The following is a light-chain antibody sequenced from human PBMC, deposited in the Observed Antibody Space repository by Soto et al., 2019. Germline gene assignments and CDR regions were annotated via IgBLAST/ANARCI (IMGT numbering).Light chain of an antibody. CDR3: SSYAGRDTVYV. CDR2: DVS. V-gene: IGLV2-11*01. CDR1: SSDVGGYNF. Sequence: QSALTQPHSVSGSPGQSVAISCTGTSSDVGGYNFVSWYQQHPGKAPKVMIYDVSKRPSGVPDRFSGSKSGNTASLTISGLQAEDEADDCCSSYAGRDTVYVFGTGTKVTVL. J-gene: IGLJ1*01.